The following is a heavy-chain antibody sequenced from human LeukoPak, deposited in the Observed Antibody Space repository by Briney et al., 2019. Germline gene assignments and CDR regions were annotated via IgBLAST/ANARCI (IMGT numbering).Heavy chain of an antibody. D-gene: IGHD2-2*01. J-gene: IGHJ5*01. CDR3: AKGRVVAEGCFDS. CDR1: GFIVSRNY. Sequence: PGGSLRLSCAASGFIVSRNYMSWVRQAPGKGLEWVSLISNGAGSTYYADSVQGRFTISRDNSKNTLYLQMNSLRVEDTAVYYCAKGRVVAEGCFDSWGQGSLVTVSS. V-gene: IGHV3-53*01. CDR2: ISNGAGST.